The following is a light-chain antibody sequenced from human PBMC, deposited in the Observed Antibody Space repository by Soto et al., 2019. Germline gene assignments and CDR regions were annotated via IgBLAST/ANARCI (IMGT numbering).Light chain of an antibody. CDR1: QSVSSSY. V-gene: IGKV3-20*01. CDR2: GAS. Sequence: EIVLTQSPGTLSLSPGERATLSCRASQSVSSSYLAWYQQKPGQAPRLLIYGASSRATGIPDRFSGSGSGTDFTLTISRLEPEEVAVYYCQQYRSSPGLTLAGGTKVDIK. J-gene: IGKJ4*01. CDR3: QQYRSSPGLT.